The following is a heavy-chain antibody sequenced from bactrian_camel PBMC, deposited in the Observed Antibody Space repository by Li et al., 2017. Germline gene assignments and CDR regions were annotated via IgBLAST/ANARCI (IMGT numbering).Heavy chain of an antibody. CDR1: LNPTSDYC. CDR2: IDMNGGT. D-gene: IGHD3*01. J-gene: IGHJ4*01. CDR3: AGSRYGLCVAMFTY. Sequence: QLVESGGGSVQAGGSLKLSCAASLNPTSDYCLGWFRQAPGKQREEVARIDMNGGTSYAHPVKGRFTISRDNAKNTLYLQMNSLEPEDTAMYYCAGSRYGLCVAMFTYWGQGTQVTVS. V-gene: IGHV3S53*01.